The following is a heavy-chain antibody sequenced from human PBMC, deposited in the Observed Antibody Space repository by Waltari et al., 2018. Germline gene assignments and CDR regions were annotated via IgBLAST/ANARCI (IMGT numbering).Heavy chain of an antibody. CDR3: ARRNRGWSTNPVDAFDI. CDR1: GYSFTSYW. V-gene: IGHV5-51*03. J-gene: IGHJ3*02. D-gene: IGHD2-15*01. CDR2: IYPGDSDT. Sequence: EVQLVQSGAEVKKPGESLKISCKGSGYSFTSYWIGWVRQMPGKGLEWMGIIYPGDSDTRYSPSFQGQVTISADKSIRTAYLQWSSLKASDTAMYYCARRNRGWSTNPVDAFDIWGQGTMVTVSS.